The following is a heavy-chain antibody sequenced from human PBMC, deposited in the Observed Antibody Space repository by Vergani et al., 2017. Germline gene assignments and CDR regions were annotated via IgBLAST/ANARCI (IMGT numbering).Heavy chain of an antibody. CDR1: GFTFSSYS. J-gene: IGHJ6*02. V-gene: IGHV3-21*02. D-gene: IGHD4-17*01. CDR3: ARDPFSAATVTLLGYYYYGMDV. CDR2: ISSSSSYI. Sequence: EVLLVESGGGLVQPGGSLRLSCAASGFTFSSYSMNWVRQAPGKGLEWVSSISSSSSYIYYADSVKGRFTISRDNAKNSLYLQMNSLRAEDTAVYYCARDPFSAATVTLLGYYYYGMDVWGQGTTVTVSS.